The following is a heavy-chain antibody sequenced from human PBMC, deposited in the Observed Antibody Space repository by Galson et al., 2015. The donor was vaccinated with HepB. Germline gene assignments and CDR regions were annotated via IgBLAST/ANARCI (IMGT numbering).Heavy chain of an antibody. D-gene: IGHD6-19*01. CDR3: ARDRTVIAVAGTRLYFYGMDV. J-gene: IGHJ6*02. V-gene: IGHV4-59*01. CDR2: MDYGGTA. CDR1: GGSISSYF. Sequence: SETLSLTCTVSGGSISSYFWGWIRQPPGKGLEWVGKMDYGGTANYNPPLKSRATISMDTSKNQFSLRLSSVTAADTAVYYCARDRTVIAVAGTRLYFYGMDVWGQGTTVTVSS.